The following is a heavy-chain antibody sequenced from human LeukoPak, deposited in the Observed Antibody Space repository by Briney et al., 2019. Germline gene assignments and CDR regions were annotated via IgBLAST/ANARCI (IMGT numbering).Heavy chain of an antibody. D-gene: IGHD4-11*01. CDR2: ISGSGGSA. Sequence: PGGSLRLSCAASGFTFSSYAMHWVRQAPGKGLEWVSAISGSGGSAYYADSVKGRFTISRDNSKNTLYLQMNSLRAEDTAVYYCAKDHDYSNYFVAFDIWGQGTMVTVSS. J-gene: IGHJ3*02. CDR1: GFTFSSYA. V-gene: IGHV3-23*01. CDR3: AKDHDYSNYFVAFDI.